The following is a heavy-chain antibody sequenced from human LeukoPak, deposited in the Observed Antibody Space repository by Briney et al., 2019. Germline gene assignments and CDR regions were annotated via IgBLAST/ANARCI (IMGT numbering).Heavy chain of an antibody. CDR2: INSGSSYI. Sequence: GGSLRLSCAASGFTFSAYSMNWVRQAPGKGLEWVSSINSGSSYIYYGDSVKGRFIISRDNAKNSLYLQMNTLRAEDTAVYYCARAATYYFDSGVYYYLPLDYWGQGTLVTVSS. CDR1: GFTFSAYS. D-gene: IGHD3-22*01. J-gene: IGHJ4*02. V-gene: IGHV3-21*06. CDR3: ARAATYYFDSGVYYYLPLDY.